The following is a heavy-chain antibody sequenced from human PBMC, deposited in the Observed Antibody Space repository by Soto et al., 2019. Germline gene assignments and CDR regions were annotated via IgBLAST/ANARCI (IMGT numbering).Heavy chain of an antibody. CDR1: GGSISSGGYY. D-gene: IGHD3-22*01. Sequence: QVQLQESGPGLVKPSQTLSLTCTVSGGSISSGGYYWSWIRQHPGKGLEWIGYIYYSGSTYYNPSLKSRVTISVDTSKNQFSLKLSSVTAADTAVYYCARDHSFYDSSGYYSNWFDPWGQGTLVTVSS. V-gene: IGHV4-31*03. CDR3: ARDHSFYDSSGYYSNWFDP. J-gene: IGHJ5*02. CDR2: IYYSGST.